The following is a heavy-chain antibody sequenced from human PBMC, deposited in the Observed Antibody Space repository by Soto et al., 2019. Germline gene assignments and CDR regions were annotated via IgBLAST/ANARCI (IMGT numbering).Heavy chain of an antibody. CDR1: GGSISSSSYY. Sequence: PSETLSLTCTVSGGSISSSSYYWGWIRQPPGKGMEWIGSIYYSGSTYYNPSLKSRVTISVDTSKNQFSLKLSSVTAADKAVYYCAEGGHDYQRGWFDPWGQGTLVTVSS. J-gene: IGHJ5*02. D-gene: IGHD4-17*01. CDR3: AEGGHDYQRGWFDP. CDR2: IYYSGST. V-gene: IGHV4-39*01.